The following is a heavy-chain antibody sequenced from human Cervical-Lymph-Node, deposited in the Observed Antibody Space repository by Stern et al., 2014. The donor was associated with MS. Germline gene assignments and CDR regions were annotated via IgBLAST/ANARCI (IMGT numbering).Heavy chain of an antibody. CDR1: GGTFSDYA. Sequence: QLVQSGAEVTKPGSSVKVSCKASGGTFSDYAISWVRQAPGQGLEWMGGVIPIFGSTDYAQNFQGRVTITADESTTTAYMDLSSLRSEDTAVYYCARGAYCGGDCYWGWFDSWGQGTLVTVSS. V-gene: IGHV1-69*01. CDR3: ARGAYCGGDCYWGWFDS. CDR2: VIPIFGST. J-gene: IGHJ5*01. D-gene: IGHD2-21*02.